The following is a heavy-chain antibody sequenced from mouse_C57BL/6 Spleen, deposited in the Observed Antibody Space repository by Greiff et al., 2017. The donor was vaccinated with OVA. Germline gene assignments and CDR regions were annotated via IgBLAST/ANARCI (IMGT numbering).Heavy chain of an antibody. CDR2: IDPENGDT. CDR3: TTYSRAMDY. CDR1: GFNIKDDY. D-gene: IGHD2-5*01. V-gene: IGHV14-4*01. Sequence: EVQLVESGAELVRPGASVKLSCTASGFNIKDDYMHWVKQRPEQGLEWIGWIDPENGDTEYASKFQGKATITADTSSNTAYLQLSSLTSEDTAVYYCTTYSRAMDYWGQGTSVTVSS. J-gene: IGHJ4*01.